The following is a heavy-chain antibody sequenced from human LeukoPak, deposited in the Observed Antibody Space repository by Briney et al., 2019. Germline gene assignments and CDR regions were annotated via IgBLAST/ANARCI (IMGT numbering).Heavy chain of an antibody. Sequence: PSQTLSLTCPVSGDSISSDPCFWNWLRQPAGKGLEWIGRIHTSGSTNYNPSLKSRVTISLDTSKNQFSLKVTSATAADTAVYYCAREGQWLVRGDAFDIWGQGTMVTVSA. V-gene: IGHV4-61*02. CDR1: GDSISSDPCF. D-gene: IGHD6-19*01. J-gene: IGHJ3*02. CDR3: AREGQWLVRGDAFDI. CDR2: IHTSGST.